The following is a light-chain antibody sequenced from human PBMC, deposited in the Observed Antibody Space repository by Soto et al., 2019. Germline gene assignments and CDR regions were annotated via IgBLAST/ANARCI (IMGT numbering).Light chain of an antibody. V-gene: IGKV3-15*01. CDR3: QQYNNWPQT. CDR2: GAS. Sequence: EIVMTQSPATLSVSPRERATLPCRASQGIGSTLAWYQQKPGQTPRLLIYGASTRATGVPARFSGSGSGTEFTLTISSLQSEDFAVYYCQQYNNWPQTFGQGTKVDIK. CDR1: QGIGST. J-gene: IGKJ1*01.